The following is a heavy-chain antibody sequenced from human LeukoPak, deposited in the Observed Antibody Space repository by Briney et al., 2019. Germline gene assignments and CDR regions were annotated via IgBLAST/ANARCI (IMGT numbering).Heavy chain of an antibody. Sequence: GGSLRLSCAASGFTFSSYAMHWVRQAPGKGLEWVAVISYDGSNKYYADSVKGRFTIPRDNSKNTLYLQMNSLRAEDTAVYYCASSRATAYYYDSSGYYPLGYWGQGTLVTVSS. V-gene: IGHV3-30-3*01. CDR2: ISYDGSNK. J-gene: IGHJ4*02. D-gene: IGHD3-22*01. CDR3: ASSRATAYYYDSSGYYPLGY. CDR1: GFTFSSYA.